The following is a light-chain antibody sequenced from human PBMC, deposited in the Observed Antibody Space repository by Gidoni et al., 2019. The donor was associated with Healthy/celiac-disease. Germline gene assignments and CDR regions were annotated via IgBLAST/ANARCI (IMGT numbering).Light chain of an antibody. J-gene: IGLJ2*01. CDR2: DVS. CDR1: SSYVGGYNY. V-gene: IGLV2-14*03. CDR3: SSYTSSSTPVV. Sequence: QSALTQPASVSGSPGQPTTISCTGTSSYVGGYNYVSWYQQHPGKAPKLMIYDVSNRPSGVSNRFSGSKSGNTASLTISGLQAEDEADYYCSSYTSSSTPVVFGGGTKLTVL.